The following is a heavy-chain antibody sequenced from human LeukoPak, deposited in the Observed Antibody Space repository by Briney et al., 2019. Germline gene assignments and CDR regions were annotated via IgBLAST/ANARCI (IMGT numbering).Heavy chain of an antibody. CDR1: GFTFSAYS. Sequence: PGGSLRLSCAASGFTFSAYSMNWVRQAPGKGLEWVSSISPSSSYIYYADSLKGRFIISRDNAKNSLYLQMNSLRAEDTAIYYCAHSSGYAYGLDYWGQGALVTVSS. J-gene: IGHJ4*02. CDR2: ISPSSSYI. D-gene: IGHD5-18*01. V-gene: IGHV3-21*01. CDR3: AHSSGYAYGLDY.